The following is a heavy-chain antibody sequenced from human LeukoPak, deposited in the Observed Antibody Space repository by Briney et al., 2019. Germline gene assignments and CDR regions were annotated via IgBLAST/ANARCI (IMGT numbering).Heavy chain of an antibody. V-gene: IGHV3-21*01. J-gene: IGHJ3*02. D-gene: IGHD2-2*01. CDR1: GFTFSSYS. CDR2: ISSSSSYI. Sequence: NPGGSLRLSCAASGFTFSSYSMNWVRQAPGKGLEWVSSISSSSSYIYYADSVKGRFTISRDNAKNSLYLQMNSLRAEDTAVYYCARAYCSSTSCSAFDIWGQGTMVTVSS. CDR3: ARAYCSSTSCSAFDI.